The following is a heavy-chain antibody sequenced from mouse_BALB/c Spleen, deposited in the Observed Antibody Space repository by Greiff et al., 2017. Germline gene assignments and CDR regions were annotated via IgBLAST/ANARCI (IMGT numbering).Heavy chain of an antibody. CDR1: GYSITSDYA. CDR2: ISYSGST. Sequence: EVKLMESGPGLVKPSQSLSLTCTVTGYSITSDYAWNWIRQFPGNKLEWMGYISYSGSTSYNPSLKSRISITRDTSKNQFFLQLNSVTTEDTATYYCARTPFITTGYYFDYWGQGTTLTVSS. D-gene: IGHD1-1*01. J-gene: IGHJ2*01. V-gene: IGHV3-2*02. CDR3: ARTPFITTGYYFDY.